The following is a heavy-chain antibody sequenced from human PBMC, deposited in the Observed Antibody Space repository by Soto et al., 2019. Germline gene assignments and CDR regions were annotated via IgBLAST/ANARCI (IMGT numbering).Heavy chain of an antibody. J-gene: IGHJ6*02. V-gene: IGHV1-2*04. CDR3: ARDPYYYDSSGYYYYGMDV. Sequence: ASVKVSCKASGYTFTGYYMHWVRQAPGQGLEWMGWINPNSGGTNYAQKFQGWVTMTRDTSISTAYMELSRLRSDDTAVYYCARDPYYYDSSGYYYYGMDVWGQGTTVTVSS. CDR2: INPNSGGT. CDR1: GYTFTGYY. D-gene: IGHD3-22*01.